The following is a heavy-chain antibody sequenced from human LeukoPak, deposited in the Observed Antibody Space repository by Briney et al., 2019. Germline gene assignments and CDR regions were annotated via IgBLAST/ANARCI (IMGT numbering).Heavy chain of an antibody. D-gene: IGHD2-15*01. CDR1: GFTFSSYG. CDR2: ISYDGSNK. Sequence: GGSLRLSCAASGFTFSSYGMHWVRQAPGKGLEWVAVISYDGSNKYHADSVKGRFTISRDNSKNTLYLQMNSLRAEDTAVYYCAKDEGWCSGGSCYSGAFDIWGQGTMVTVSS. CDR3: AKDEGWCSGGSCYSGAFDI. V-gene: IGHV3-30*18. J-gene: IGHJ3*02.